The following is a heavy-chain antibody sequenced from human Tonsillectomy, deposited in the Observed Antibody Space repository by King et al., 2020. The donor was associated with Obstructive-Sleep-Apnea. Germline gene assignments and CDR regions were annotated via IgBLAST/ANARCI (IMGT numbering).Heavy chain of an antibody. CDR3: AGRYYDSAGYYYGFDH. CDR1: GFTFSNYV. V-gene: IGHV3-23*04. J-gene: IGHJ4*02. Sequence: VQLVESGGGLVQPGGSLRLSCAASGFTFSNYVMSWVRQAPGKGLEWVSSISGSAGSTYYADSVKGRFTIPRDNSKNTLYLQMNSLRAEDTAVFYCAGRYYDSAGYYYGFDHWGQGTLVTVSS. CDR2: ISGSAGST. D-gene: IGHD3-22*01.